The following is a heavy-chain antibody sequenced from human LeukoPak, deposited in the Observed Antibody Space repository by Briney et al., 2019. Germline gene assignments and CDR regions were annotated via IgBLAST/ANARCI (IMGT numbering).Heavy chain of an antibody. CDR2: IKQDGSEK. Sequence: GGSLRLSCAASGFTFSSYWMSWVRQAPGKGLEWVANIKQDGSEKYYVDSVKGRFTISRDNAKNSLYLQMNSLRAEDTAVYYCAREDSSGYYYFDYWGQGTLVAVSS. V-gene: IGHV3-7*01. J-gene: IGHJ4*02. CDR3: AREDSSGYYYFDY. CDR1: GFTFSSYW. D-gene: IGHD3-22*01.